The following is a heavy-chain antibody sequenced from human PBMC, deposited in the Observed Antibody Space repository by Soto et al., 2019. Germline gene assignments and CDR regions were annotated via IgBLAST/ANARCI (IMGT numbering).Heavy chain of an antibody. V-gene: IGHV1-2*04. Sequence: ASVKVSCKASGYTFTGYYMHWVRQAPGQGLEWMGWINPNSGGTNYAQKFQGWVTMARDTSISTAYMELSRLRSDDTAVYYCARGRLHCSSTSCYLGWFDPWGQGTLVTISS. CDR2: INPNSGGT. J-gene: IGHJ5*02. D-gene: IGHD2-2*01. CDR3: ARGRLHCSSTSCYLGWFDP. CDR1: GYTFTGYY.